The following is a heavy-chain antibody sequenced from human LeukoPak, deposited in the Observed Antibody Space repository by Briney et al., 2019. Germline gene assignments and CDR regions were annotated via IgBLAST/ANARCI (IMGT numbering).Heavy chain of an antibody. D-gene: IGHD3-3*01. J-gene: IGHJ5*02. CDR3: ARADRSLEYGP. CDR2: IYHSGST. V-gene: IGHV4-38-2*02. Sequence: SETLSLTCTVSGYSISSGYYWGWIRQPPGKGLEWIGSIYHSGSTYYNPSLKSRVTISVDTSKNHFSLKLSSVTAADTAVYYCARADRSLEYGPWGQGTLVTVSS. CDR1: GYSISSGYY.